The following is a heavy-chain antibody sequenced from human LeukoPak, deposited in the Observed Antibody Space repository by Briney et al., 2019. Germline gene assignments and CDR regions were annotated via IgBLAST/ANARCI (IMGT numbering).Heavy chain of an antibody. CDR2: IYYSGST. CDR1: GASMSSGGHY. CDR3: AGGGAVNAFDY. D-gene: IGHD4-4*01. Sequence: SQTLSLTCTVSGASMSSGGHYWSWIRQHPGQDLEWIGFIYYSGSTYYNPSLKSRVTISVDASKNQFSLKLSSVTAADTAVYYCAGGGAVNAFDYWGQGTLVTVSS. V-gene: IGHV4-31*03. J-gene: IGHJ4*02.